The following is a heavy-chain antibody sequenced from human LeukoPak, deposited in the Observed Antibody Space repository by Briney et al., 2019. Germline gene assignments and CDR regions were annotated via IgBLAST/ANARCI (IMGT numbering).Heavy chain of an antibody. Sequence: SETLSLTCTVSGGSISISDYLWAWVRQPPGKGLEWIGDFYYNGVTSYSPSLKSRVTISVDTSKNQFSLNLTSVTAADTAVYYCVRRNYVSGRIDPWGQGTLVTVSS. D-gene: IGHD3-16*01. J-gene: IGHJ5*02. CDR3: VRRNYVSGRIDP. CDR1: GGSISISDYL. V-gene: IGHV4-39*01. CDR2: FYYNGVT.